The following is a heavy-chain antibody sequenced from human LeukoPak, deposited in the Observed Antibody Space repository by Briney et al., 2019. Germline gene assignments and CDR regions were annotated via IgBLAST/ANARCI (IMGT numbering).Heavy chain of an antibody. CDR2: IYTSGST. J-gene: IGHJ5*02. Sequence: SETLSLTCTVSGGSISSYYWSWIRQPPGKGLEWLGYIYTSGSTNYNPSLKSRVTISVDTSKNQFSLKLSSVTAADTAVYYCARLEFMTGDWFDPWGQGTLVTVSS. D-gene: IGHD3-10*01. CDR1: GGSISSYY. CDR3: ARLEFMTGDWFDP. V-gene: IGHV4-4*09.